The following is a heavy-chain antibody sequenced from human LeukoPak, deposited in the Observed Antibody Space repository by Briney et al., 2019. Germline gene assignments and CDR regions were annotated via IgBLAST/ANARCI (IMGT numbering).Heavy chain of an antibody. J-gene: IGHJ6*03. CDR3: ARVSSGSYFGYYYYYMDV. CDR2: INSDGSST. D-gene: IGHD1-26*01. CDR1: GFTFSNYW. V-gene: IGHV3-74*01. Sequence: PGGSLRLSCAASGFTFSNYWMHWVRQAPGKGQVWVSRINSDGSSTSYADSVKGRFTISRDNAKNTLYLQMNSLRAEDTAVYYCARVSSGSYFGYYYYYMDVWGKGTTVTASS.